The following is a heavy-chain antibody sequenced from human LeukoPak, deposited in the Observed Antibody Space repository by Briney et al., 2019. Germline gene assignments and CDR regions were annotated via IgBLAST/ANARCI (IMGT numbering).Heavy chain of an antibody. CDR2: INHSGST. V-gene: IGHV4-34*01. CDR3: ARGQVAGREFDY. Sequence: MSSETLSLTCAVYGGSFSGYYWSWIRQPPGKGLEWIGEINHSGSTNYNPSLKSRVTISVDTSKNQFSLKLSSVTAADTAVYYCARGQVAGREFDYWGQGTLVTVSS. D-gene: IGHD6-19*01. CDR1: GGSFSGYY. J-gene: IGHJ4*02.